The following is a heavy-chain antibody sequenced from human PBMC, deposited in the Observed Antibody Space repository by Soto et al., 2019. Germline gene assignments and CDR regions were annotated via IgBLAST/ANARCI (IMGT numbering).Heavy chain of an antibody. D-gene: IGHD1-1*01. J-gene: IGHJ4*02. V-gene: IGHV3-48*01. CDR3: ATSFITTVGTTA. CDR1: GFTFSNYG. CDR2: ISSSSSTI. Sequence: EVQLVESGGGLVQPGGSLRLSCEVSGFTFSNYGINWVRQAPGKGLEWVSHISSSSSTIYYAESVKGRFSISRDNAKNSLYLQMSSLRGEDTAVYYCATSFITTVGTTAWGQGTQVTVSS.